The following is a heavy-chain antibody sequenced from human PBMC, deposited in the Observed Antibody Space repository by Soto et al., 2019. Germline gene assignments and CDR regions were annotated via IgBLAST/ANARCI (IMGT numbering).Heavy chain of an antibody. CDR2: MSHSGGT. CDR3: ARVERGTATTVVDAFDI. Sequence: QVQLQQWGAGLLKPSETLSLTCAVYGGFVTSGSYYWSWIRQPPGKGLEWIGEMSHSGGTHFNPCLKSRVTISVDTSKNQFTLKRSSVTAADPALYYCARVERGTATTVVDAFDIWGPGTMVTVSS. V-gene: IGHV4-34*01. D-gene: IGHD1-1*01. J-gene: IGHJ3*02. CDR1: GGFVTSGSYY.